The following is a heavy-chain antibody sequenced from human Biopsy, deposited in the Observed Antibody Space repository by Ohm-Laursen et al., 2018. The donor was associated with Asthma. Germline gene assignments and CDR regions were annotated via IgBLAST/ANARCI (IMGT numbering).Heavy chain of an antibody. D-gene: IGHD3-9*01. CDR2: INAGNGNT. CDR3: ARTYYDFLTGQVKDAFGI. V-gene: IGHV1-3*01. J-gene: IGHJ3*02. Sequence: SSVKVSCKASGYTFINYAIHWVRQAPGQRLEWMGWINAGNGNTKYSQKFQGRVTITRDTSASTAYMELTSLRSEDTAAYYCARTYYDFLTGQVKDAFGIWGQGTMVTVSS. CDR1: GYTFINYA.